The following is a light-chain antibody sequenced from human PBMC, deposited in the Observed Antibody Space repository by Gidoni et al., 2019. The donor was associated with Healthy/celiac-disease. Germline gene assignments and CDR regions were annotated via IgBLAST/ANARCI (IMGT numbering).Light chain of an antibody. CDR3: QVWDSSSDHPSYV. V-gene: IGLV3-21*02. CDR1: NSGSTS. J-gene: IGLJ1*01. CDR2: DDS. Sequence: SYVLTQPPSASVAPGQTPRITGGGNNSGSTSVHWYQQKPGQAPVLVVYDDSDRPSGIPERFSGSNSGNTATLTISRVEAGDEADYYCQVWDSSSDHPSYVFGTGTKVTVL.